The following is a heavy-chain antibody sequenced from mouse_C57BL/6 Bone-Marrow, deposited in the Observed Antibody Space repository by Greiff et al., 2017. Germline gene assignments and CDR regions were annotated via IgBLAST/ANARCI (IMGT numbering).Heavy chain of an antibody. CDR2: IDPSDSYT. CDR1: GYTFTSYW. V-gene: IGHV1-59*01. CDR3: AREDGSSTIDY. J-gene: IGHJ2*01. D-gene: IGHD1-1*01. Sequence: QVQLQQSGAELVRPGTSVKLSCKASGYTFTSYWMHWVKQRPGQGLEWIGVIDPSDSYTNYNQKFKGKATLTVDTSSSTAYMQLSSLTSEDSAVYYCAREDGSSTIDYWGQGTTLTVSS.